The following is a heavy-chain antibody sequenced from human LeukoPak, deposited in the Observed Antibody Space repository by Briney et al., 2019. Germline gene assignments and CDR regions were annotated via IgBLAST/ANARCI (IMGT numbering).Heavy chain of an antibody. J-gene: IGHJ4*02. V-gene: IGHV4-4*07. CDR1: GVSISSYY. D-gene: IGHD3-22*01. CDR3: ARDQYYYDSSGYLTFDY. Sequence: SETLSLTCTVSGVSISSYYWSWIRQPAGKGLEWIGRIHTSGSTNYNPSLKSRVTMSVDTTKNQFSLKLSSVTAADTAVYYCARDQYYYDSSGYLTFDYWGQGTLVTVSS. CDR2: IHTSGST.